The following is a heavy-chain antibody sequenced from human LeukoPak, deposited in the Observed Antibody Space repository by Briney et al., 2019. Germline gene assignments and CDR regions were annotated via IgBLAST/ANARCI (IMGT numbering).Heavy chain of an antibody. CDR3: AREPRVGESTSTF. V-gene: IGHV1-69*13. D-gene: IGHD3-16*01. J-gene: IGHJ4*02. CDR1: GGTFSTFA. CDR2: IIPTSSVP. Sequence: SVKVSCKASGGTFSTFAIGWVRQAPGQGFEWMGRIIPTSSVPNYAQKFRDRLTISADASARTAYLELSSLTSDDTAVYYCAREPRVGESTSTFWGQGTLVTVSS.